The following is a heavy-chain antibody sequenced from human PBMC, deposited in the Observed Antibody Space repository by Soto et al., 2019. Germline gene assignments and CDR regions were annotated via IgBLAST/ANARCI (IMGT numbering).Heavy chain of an antibody. CDR1: GFTFSSYS. V-gene: IGHV3-21*01. CDR3: ARVGAYYDFWSGYYSGMVDV. Sequence: PGGSLRLSCAASGFTFSSYSMNWVRQAPGKGLEWVSSISSSSSYIYYADSVKGRFTISRDNAKNSLYLQMNSLRAEDTAVYYCARVGAYYDFWSGYYSGMVDVWGKGTTVTVSS. CDR2: ISSSSSYI. D-gene: IGHD3-3*01. J-gene: IGHJ6*04.